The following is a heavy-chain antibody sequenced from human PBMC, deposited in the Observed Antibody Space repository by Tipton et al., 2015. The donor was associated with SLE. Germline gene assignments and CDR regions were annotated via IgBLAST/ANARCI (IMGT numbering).Heavy chain of an antibody. D-gene: IGHD6-13*01. J-gene: IGHJ6*02. CDR3: ASQSGTLFYSALNL. Sequence: QSGPEVKRPGASVRISCKASGYTFTSNYIHWVRQAPGQGLEWMAIINPNGGSTTYPQKFQGRVTVTSDTSTSTVYMELSSLRSDDTAVYYCASQSGTLFYSALNLWDQGP. CDR2: INPNGGST. V-gene: IGHV1-46*01. CDR1: GYTFTSNY.